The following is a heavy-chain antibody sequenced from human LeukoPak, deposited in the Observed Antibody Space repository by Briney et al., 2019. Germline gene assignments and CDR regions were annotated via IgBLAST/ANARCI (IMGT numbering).Heavy chain of an antibody. V-gene: IGHV1-69*05. CDR3: GRDIYDSSGYYSGYDY. D-gene: IGHD3-22*01. CDR2: IIPIFGTA. J-gene: IGHJ4*02. Sequence: SVKLSCTASGGTFSSYAISWVRQAPGQGLEWMGGIIPIFGTANYAQKFQGRVTITTDESTSTAYMELSSLRSEDTAVYYCGRDIYDSSGYYSGYDYWGQGTLVTVSS. CDR1: GGTFSSYA.